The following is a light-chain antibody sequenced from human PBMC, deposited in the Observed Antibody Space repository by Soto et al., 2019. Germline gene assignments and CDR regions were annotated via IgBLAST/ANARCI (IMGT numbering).Light chain of an antibody. J-gene: IGLJ2*01. V-gene: IGLV2-8*01. Sequence: QSALTQPPSASGSPGQSVTISCTGTSSDVGLFNYVSWYQQHPGNAPKLMIYDVTRRPSGVPDRFSGSKSGNTASLTVSGLQAEDEADYYCSSYAGNNNVIFGGGTKVTVL. CDR3: SSYAGNNNVI. CDR1: SSDVGLFNY. CDR2: DVT.